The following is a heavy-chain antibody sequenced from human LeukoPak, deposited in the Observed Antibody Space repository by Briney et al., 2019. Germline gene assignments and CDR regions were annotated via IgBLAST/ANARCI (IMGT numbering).Heavy chain of an antibody. CDR2: INPNSGGT. J-gene: IGHJ4*02. CDR3: AREAPLQAAAYVWGSPAEY. V-gene: IGHV1-2*06. CDR1: GYTFTGYY. Sequence: ASVKVSCKASGYTFTGYYMHWVRQAPGQGLEWMGRINPNSGGTNYAQKFQGRVTMTRDTSISTAYMELSRLRSDDTAVYYCAREAPLQAAAYVWGSPAEYWGQGTLVTVSS. D-gene: IGHD3-16*01.